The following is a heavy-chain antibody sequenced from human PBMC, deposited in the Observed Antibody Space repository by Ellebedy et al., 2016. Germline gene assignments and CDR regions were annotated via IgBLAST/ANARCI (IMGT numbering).Heavy chain of an antibody. D-gene: IGHD2-2*01. Sequence: GSLRLSXTVSGGSISSYYWSWIRQPPGKGLEWIGYIYYSGSTNYNPSLKSRVTISVDTSKNQFSLKLSSVTAADTAVYYCARGTVPAATLYYFDYWGQGTLVTVSS. CDR2: IYYSGST. CDR3: ARGTVPAATLYYFDY. J-gene: IGHJ4*02. V-gene: IGHV4-59*01. CDR1: GGSISSYY.